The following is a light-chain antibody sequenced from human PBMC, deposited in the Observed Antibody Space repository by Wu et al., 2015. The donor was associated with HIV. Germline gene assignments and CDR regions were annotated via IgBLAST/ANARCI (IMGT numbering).Light chain of an antibody. J-gene: IGKJ1*01. CDR3: QQYGSSPTT. V-gene: IGKV3-20*01. CDR1: QSVSSNY. Sequence: EIVLTQSPGTLSLSPGERATLSCRASQSVSSNYLAWYQQKPGQAPRLLIYGVSSRATGIPDRFSGSGSGTDFTLTISRLEPEDFAVYYCQQYGSSPTTFGQGTKVEIK. CDR2: GVS.